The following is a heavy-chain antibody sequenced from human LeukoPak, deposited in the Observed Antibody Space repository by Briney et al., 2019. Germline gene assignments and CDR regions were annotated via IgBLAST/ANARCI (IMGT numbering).Heavy chain of an antibody. CDR1: GFTFSSYS. J-gene: IGHJ4*02. CDR2: ISSSSSTI. D-gene: IGHD1-26*01. CDR3: ARDGATDDFDY. Sequence: GGSLRLSCAASGFTFSSYSMNWVRQAPGKGLEWVSYISSSSSTIYYADSVKGRFTISRDNAKNSLYLQMNSLRAEDTAVYYCARDGATDDFDYWGQGTLVTVSS. V-gene: IGHV3-48*04.